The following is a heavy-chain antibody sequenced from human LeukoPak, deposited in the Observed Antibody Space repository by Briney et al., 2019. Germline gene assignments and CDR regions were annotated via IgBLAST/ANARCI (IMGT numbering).Heavy chain of an antibody. Sequence: GGSLRLPCAASGVTFSSYAMTWVRQAPGKGLEWVAVISYDGSNKYYADSVKGRFTISRDNSKNTLYLQMNSLRAEDTAVYYCARVGITMIVVEPTLNAFDIWGQGTMVTVSS. J-gene: IGHJ3*02. CDR1: GVTFSSYA. V-gene: IGHV3-30*03. D-gene: IGHD3-22*01. CDR2: ISYDGSNK. CDR3: ARVGITMIVVEPTLNAFDI.